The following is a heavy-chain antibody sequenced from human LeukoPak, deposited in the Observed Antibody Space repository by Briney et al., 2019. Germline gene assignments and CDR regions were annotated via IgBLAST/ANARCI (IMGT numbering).Heavy chain of an antibody. D-gene: IGHD3-10*01. CDR2: ISSSSSYI. Sequence: GGSLRLSCAASGFTFSSYSMNWVRQAPGKGLEWVSSISSSSSYIYYADSVKGRFTISRDNAKNSLYLQMNSLRAEDTAVYYCAKDRVTMVRGVMRYYFDYWGQGTLVTVSS. CDR3: AKDRVTMVRGVMRYYFDY. V-gene: IGHV3-21*04. CDR1: GFTFSSYS. J-gene: IGHJ4*02.